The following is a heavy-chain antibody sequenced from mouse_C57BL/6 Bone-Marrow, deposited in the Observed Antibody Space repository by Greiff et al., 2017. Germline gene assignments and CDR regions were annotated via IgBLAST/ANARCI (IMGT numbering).Heavy chain of an antibody. CDR1: GYAFSSSW. J-gene: IGHJ3*01. Sequence: QVQLQQSGPELVKPGASVKISCKASGYAFSSSWMNWVKQRPGKGLEWIGRIYPGDGDTNYNGKFKGKATLTADKSSSTAYMQLSSLTSEDSAVYFCAGYYESFAYWGQGTLVTVSA. V-gene: IGHV1-82*01. D-gene: IGHD2-4*01. CDR2: IYPGDGDT. CDR3: AGYYESFAY.